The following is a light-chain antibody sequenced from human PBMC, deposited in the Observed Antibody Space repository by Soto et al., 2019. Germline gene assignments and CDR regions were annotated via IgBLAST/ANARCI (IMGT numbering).Light chain of an antibody. Sequence: QSVLTQPPSASGTPGQRVTISCSGSSSNIGNFYVYWYQQLPGTAPKLLIYKNNQRPLGVPDRFSGSKSGTSASLAISGLRSEDEADYYCAAWEDSLSGPGVFGGGTQLTV. V-gene: IGLV1-47*01. CDR3: AAWEDSLSGPGV. CDR2: KNN. CDR1: SSNIGNFY. J-gene: IGLJ7*01.